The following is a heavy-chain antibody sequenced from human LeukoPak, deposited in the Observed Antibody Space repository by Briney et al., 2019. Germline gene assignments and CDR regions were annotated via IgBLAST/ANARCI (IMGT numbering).Heavy chain of an antibody. D-gene: IGHD2-8*01. CDR3: AKDPRGYSTAGGY. CDR2: IRTSGSTM. Sequence: PGGSLRLSCAASGITFSSYSMNWVRRAPGKGLEWLSYIRTSGSTMYYADSVKGRFTISRDNSKNTLYLQMNSLRAEDTAVYYCAKDPRGYSTAGGYWGQGTLVTVSS. J-gene: IGHJ4*02. V-gene: IGHV3-48*01. CDR1: GITFSSYS.